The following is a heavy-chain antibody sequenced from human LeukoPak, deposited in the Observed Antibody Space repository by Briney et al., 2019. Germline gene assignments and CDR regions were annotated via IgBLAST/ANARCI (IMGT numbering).Heavy chain of an antibody. CDR3: ARAGSGSYDFDY. V-gene: IGHV3-21*01. CDR2: ISSSSSYI. J-gene: IGHJ4*02. CDR1: GFTFSSYS. D-gene: IGHD1-26*01. Sequence: GGSLRLPSAASGFTFSSYSMNWVRQAPGKGLEWVSSISSSSSYIYYADSVKGRFTISRDNAKNSLYLQMNSLRAEDTAVYYCARAGSGSYDFDYWGQGTLVTISS.